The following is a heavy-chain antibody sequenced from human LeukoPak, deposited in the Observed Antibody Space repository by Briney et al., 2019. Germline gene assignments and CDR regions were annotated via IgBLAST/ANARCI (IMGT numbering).Heavy chain of an antibody. D-gene: IGHD3-22*01. CDR2: VSAGDGSS. J-gene: IGHJ4*02. CDR1: GFTFAGNA. CDR3: ATDLPPDYYDSSGYYLTY. V-gene: IGHV3-23*01. Sequence: PGGSLRLSCATSGFTFAGNAMSWVRQAPGKGLEWVSGVSAGDGSSHYADSVKGRFTISVDNSKNTLYLQMNSLRAEDTAVYYCATDLPPDYYDSSGYYLTYWGQGTLVTVSS.